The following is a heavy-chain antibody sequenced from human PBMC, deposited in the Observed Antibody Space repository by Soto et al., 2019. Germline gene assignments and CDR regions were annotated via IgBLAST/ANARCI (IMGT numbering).Heavy chain of an antibody. CDR1: GWAFSALL. Sequence: SQSLSPTSHNYGWAFSALLYRLMRQPPGKGLEWIGEINYSGTTNYNPSLESRVTVSADTSKNQFTLKLTSVTAADTAVYYCASRYGSGKYYFDFWGQGTPVTVS. J-gene: IGHJ4*02. CDR2: INYSGTT. D-gene: IGHD3-10*01. CDR3: ASRYGSGKYYFDF. V-gene: IGHV4-34*01.